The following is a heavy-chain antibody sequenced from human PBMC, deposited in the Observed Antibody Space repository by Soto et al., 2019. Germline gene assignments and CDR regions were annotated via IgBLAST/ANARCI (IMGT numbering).Heavy chain of an antibody. CDR2: IIAAFRAA. J-gene: IGHJ6*02. D-gene: IGHD2-15*01. CDR1: GGTFNTYA. CDR3: ARGGGSYCSGGSCHSGRNYYYNMDV. V-gene: IGHV1-69*13. Sequence: ASVKVSCKASGGTFNTYAITWVRQAPGQGLEWMGGIIAAFRAANYAQKFQGRVTITADESTSTAYMELSSLRSDDTAVYYCARGGGSYCSGGSCHSGRNYYYNMDVWGQGTTVTVSS.